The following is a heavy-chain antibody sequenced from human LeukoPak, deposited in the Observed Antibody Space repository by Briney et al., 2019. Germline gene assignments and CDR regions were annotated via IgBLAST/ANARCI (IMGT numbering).Heavy chain of an antibody. J-gene: IGHJ6*03. V-gene: IGHV1-18*01. CDR1: GYTFTSYG. Sequence: ASVKVSCKASGYTFTSYGINWVRQAPGQGLEWMGWIRVYNGNTNYAQKLQGRVTMTTDTSTSTAYMELRSLRSDDTAVYYCAKGPGGRSGYYPLEDYYYYYYMDVWGKGTTVTVSS. CDR2: IRVYNGNT. D-gene: IGHD3-22*01. CDR3: AKGPGGRSGYYPLEDYYYYYYMDV.